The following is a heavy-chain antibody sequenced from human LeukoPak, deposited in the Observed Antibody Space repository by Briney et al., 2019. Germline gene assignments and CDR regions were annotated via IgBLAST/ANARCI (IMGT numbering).Heavy chain of an antibody. CDR1: GGSIVSHY. V-gene: IGHV4-4*07. Sequence: SETLSLTCTVSGGSIVSHYWNWIRQPAGRGLEWIGRFYASGTTNTSPSLKSRVTMSVDTSKNQFSLKLSSVTAADTAVYYCAKDSSTWGNLAGHFDSWGQGTLVTVPS. CDR3: AKDSSTWGNLAGHFDS. J-gene: IGHJ4*02. CDR2: FYASGTT. D-gene: IGHD6-13*01.